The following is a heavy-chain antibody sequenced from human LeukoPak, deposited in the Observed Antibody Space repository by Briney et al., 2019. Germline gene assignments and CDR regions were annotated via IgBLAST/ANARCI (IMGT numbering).Heavy chain of an antibody. CDR2: IKQDGSEK. Sequence: GGSLRLSCAASGFTFSSYGMHWVRQAPGKGLEWVANIKQDGSEKYYVDSVKGRFTISRDNAKNSLYLQMNSLRAEDTAVYYCARDPYGRDYFDYWGQGTLVTVSS. D-gene: IGHD3-10*01. V-gene: IGHV3-7*01. CDR1: GFTFSSYG. CDR3: ARDPYGRDYFDY. J-gene: IGHJ4*02.